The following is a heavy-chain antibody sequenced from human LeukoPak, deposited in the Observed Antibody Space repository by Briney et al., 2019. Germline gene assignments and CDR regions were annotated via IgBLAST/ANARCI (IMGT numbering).Heavy chain of an antibody. Sequence: SETLSLTCAVSGYSISSGYYWGWIRQPPGKGLEWIGSIYHSGSTYHNPSLKSRVTISVDTSKNQFSLKLSSVTAADTAVYYCASPIWDYYDSSGPPDFDYWGQGTLVTVSS. J-gene: IGHJ4*02. CDR3: ASPIWDYYDSSGPPDFDY. CDR2: IYHSGST. V-gene: IGHV4-38-2*01. D-gene: IGHD3-22*01. CDR1: GYSISSGYY.